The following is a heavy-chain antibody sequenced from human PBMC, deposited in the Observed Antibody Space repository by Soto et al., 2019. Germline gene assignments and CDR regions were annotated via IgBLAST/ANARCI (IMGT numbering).Heavy chain of an antibody. CDR2: ISGSGGST. V-gene: IGHV3-23*01. CDR1: GFTFSSYA. D-gene: IGHD2-2*01. J-gene: IGHJ6*02. Sequence: GGSLRLSCAASGFTFSSYAMSWVRQAPGKGLEWVSAISGSGGSTYYADSVKGRFTISRDNSKNTLYLQMNSLRAEDTAVYYCAKGGYCSSTSCQIYYYYGMDVWGQGTTVTVSS. CDR3: AKGGYCSSTSCQIYYYYGMDV.